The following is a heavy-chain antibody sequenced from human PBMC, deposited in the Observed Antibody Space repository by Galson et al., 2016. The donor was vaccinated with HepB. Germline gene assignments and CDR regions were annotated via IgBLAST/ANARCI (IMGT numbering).Heavy chain of an antibody. CDR2: ISCSGST. CDR3: AGQMTALMGIGW. J-gene: IGHJ4*02. V-gene: IGHV4-59*01. Sequence: SETLSLTCTISGDSNSRYYWSWVRQSPEKGLEWIGDISCSGSTKYNPSLKSRVTISGDMSKSQFSLKLKSVTAEDTATYYCAGQMTALMGIGWWGRGTLVTVSA. CDR1: GDSNSRYY. D-gene: IGHD6-19*01.